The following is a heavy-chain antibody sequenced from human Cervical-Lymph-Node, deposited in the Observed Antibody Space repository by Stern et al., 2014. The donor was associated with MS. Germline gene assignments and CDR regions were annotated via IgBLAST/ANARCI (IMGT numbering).Heavy chain of an antibody. Sequence: VQLVESGGGVVQPGRSLRLSCAASGFTFSSYAMHWVRQAPGKGLEWVAVISYDGSNKYYADSVKGRFTISRDNSKNTLYLQMNSLRAEDTAVYYCARVASWSYYFDYWGQGTLVTVSS. CDR3: ARVASWSYYFDY. CDR2: ISYDGSNK. V-gene: IGHV3-30-3*01. CDR1: GFTFSSYA. D-gene: IGHD6-13*01. J-gene: IGHJ4*02.